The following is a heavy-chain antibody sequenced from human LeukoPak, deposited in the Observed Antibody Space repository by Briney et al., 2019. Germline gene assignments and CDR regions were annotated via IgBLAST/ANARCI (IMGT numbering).Heavy chain of an antibody. V-gene: IGHV1-2*02. CDR2: INPNSGGT. Sequence: GASVKVSCKASGYTFTGYYMHWVRQAPGQGLEWMGWINPNSGGTNYAQKFQGRVTMTRDTSISTAYMELSRLRSDDTAVYYCARDSGRFGEVGSFDYWGQGTLVTVSS. CDR1: GYTFTGYY. D-gene: IGHD3-10*01. J-gene: IGHJ4*02. CDR3: ARDSGRFGEVGSFDY.